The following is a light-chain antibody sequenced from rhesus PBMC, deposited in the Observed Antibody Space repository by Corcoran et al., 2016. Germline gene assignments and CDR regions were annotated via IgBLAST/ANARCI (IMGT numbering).Light chain of an antibody. Sequence: DIQMTQSPSSLSASVGDKVTITCRASQGISSWLAWYQQKPGKAPNLLIYKASSLQSGVPSRFSGSGSGTAYTLTISSLQPEDFSTYYCQQGYNTPRTFGQGTKVEIK. CDR3: QQGYNTPRT. V-gene: IGKV1-18*01. CDR2: KAS. J-gene: IGKJ1*01. CDR1: QGISSW.